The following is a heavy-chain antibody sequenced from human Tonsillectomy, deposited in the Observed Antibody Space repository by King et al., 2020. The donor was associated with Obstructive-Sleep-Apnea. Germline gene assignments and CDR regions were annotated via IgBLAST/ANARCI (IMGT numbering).Heavy chain of an antibody. J-gene: IGHJ5*02. CDR2: IYDSGST. D-gene: IGHD6-13*01. V-gene: IGHV4-59*01. Sequence: QLQESGPRLVKPSETLSLTCTVSGDSISGYYWSWIRQPPGKGLEWIGYIYDSGSTNYNPSLKSRVTISVDTSKSQFSLKLNSVTAADTAVYYCARGSIAAAGALVNWFDPWGQGTLVTVSS. CDR1: GDSISGYY. CDR3: ARGSIAAAGALVNWFDP.